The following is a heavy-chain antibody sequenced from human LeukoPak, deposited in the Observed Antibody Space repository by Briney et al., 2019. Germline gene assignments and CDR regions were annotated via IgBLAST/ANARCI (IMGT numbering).Heavy chain of an antibody. CDR2: INYSGST. D-gene: IGHD3-10*02. Sequence: SETLSLTCTVSGGSISSYYWGWIRQPPGKGLEWIGSINYSGSTYYNPSLKSRVTISIDTSKSQFSLKLSSVTAADTAVYYCARRRFVRGPDVVNPFDYWGQGTLVTVSS. V-gene: IGHV4-39*01. J-gene: IGHJ4*02. CDR3: ARRRFVRGPDVVNPFDY. CDR1: GGSISSYY.